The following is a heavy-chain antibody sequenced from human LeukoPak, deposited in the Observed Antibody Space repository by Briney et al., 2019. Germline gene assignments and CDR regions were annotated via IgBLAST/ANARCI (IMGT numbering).Heavy chain of an antibody. CDR1: GYTFTSYY. Sequence: ASVKVSCKASGYTFTSYYMHWVRQAPGQGLEWMGIINPSGGRTTYAQKFQGRVTMTRDMSTSTVYMELRSLRSEDTAVYYCARGPGEGGSSGYYYGKPEDPAEYYFDYWGQGTLVTVSS. V-gene: IGHV1-46*01. J-gene: IGHJ4*02. D-gene: IGHD3-22*01. CDR2: INPSGGRT. CDR3: ARGPGEGGSSGYYYGKPEDPAEYYFDY.